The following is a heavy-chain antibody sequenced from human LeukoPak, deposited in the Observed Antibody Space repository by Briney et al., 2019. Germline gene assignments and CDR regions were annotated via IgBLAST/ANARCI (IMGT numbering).Heavy chain of an antibody. D-gene: IGHD6-19*01. CDR2: ISAYNGNT. CDR3: ARSALAGTFSAYYFAY. CDR1: GYSFTTYD. Sequence: ASVKVSCKASGYSFTTYDICWVRQAPGQGLEWMGWISAYNGNTNYAQKLQGRVTMTTDTSTTTAYLELRSLKSDGTAVYYCARSALAGTFSAYYFAYWGQGTLVTVSS. V-gene: IGHV1-18*01. J-gene: IGHJ4*02.